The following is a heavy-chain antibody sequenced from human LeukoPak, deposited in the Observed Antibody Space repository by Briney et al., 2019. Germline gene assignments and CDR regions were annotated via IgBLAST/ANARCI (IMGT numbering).Heavy chain of an antibody. CDR2: IYTIGRT. J-gene: IGHJ4*02. Sequence: SETLSLACTVTGGSIGSGSYYWLCIRQPAGTALEWIGRIYTIGRTNYNPSLRSRITISLYTSKNQFSLTLSSVTAADTAVYYCATSIDFDYGDYYFDYWGQGALVTISS. D-gene: IGHD4-17*01. CDR3: ATSIDFDYGDYYFDY. V-gene: IGHV4-61*02. CDR1: GGSIGSGSYY.